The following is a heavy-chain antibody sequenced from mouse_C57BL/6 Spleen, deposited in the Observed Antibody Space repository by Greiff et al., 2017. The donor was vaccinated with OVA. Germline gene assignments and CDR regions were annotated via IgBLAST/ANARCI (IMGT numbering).Heavy chain of an antibody. J-gene: IGHJ3*01. Sequence: VQLQQSGAELVKPGASVKMSCKASGYTFTSYWITWVKQRPGQGLEWIGDIYPGSGSTNYNEKFKSKATLTVDTSSSTTYMQLSSLTSEDSAVYYCARGRDYDDDEFAYWGQGTLVTVSA. CDR1: GYTFTSYW. V-gene: IGHV1-55*01. D-gene: IGHD2-4*01. CDR3: ARGRDYDDDEFAY. CDR2: IYPGSGST.